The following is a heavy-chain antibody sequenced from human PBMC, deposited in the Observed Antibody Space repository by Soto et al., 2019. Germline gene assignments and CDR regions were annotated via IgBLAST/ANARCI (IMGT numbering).Heavy chain of an antibody. Sequence: ASVKVSCKASGYTFTNFGVTWVRRAPGQGLEWMGWISAYTDTPNYAQKFQGRVTMTIDTSTSTAYMELSSLRSDDTAVYYCAREELPIYYYGMDVWGQGTTVTVSS. D-gene: IGHD1-7*01. CDR2: ISAYTDTP. CDR3: AREELPIYYYGMDV. CDR1: GYTFTNFG. J-gene: IGHJ6*02. V-gene: IGHV1-18*01.